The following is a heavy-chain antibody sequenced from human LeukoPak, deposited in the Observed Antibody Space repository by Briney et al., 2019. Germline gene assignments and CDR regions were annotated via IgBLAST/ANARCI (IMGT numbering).Heavy chain of an antibody. CDR1: GYTFTSYD. V-gene: IGHV1-8*01. CDR3: TIGVKTTFGGILVEGFDP. Sequence: GASVKVSCKASGYTFTSYDINWVRQATGQGLEWMGWMNPNSGNTGYAQKFQGRVTMTRNTSISTVYMELSSLRSEDTAVYYCTIGVKTTFGGILVEGFDPWGQGTLVTVSP. CDR2: MNPNSGNT. D-gene: IGHD3-16*02. J-gene: IGHJ5*02.